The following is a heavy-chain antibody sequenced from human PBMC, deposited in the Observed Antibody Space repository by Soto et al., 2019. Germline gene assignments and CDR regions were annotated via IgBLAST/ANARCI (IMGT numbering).Heavy chain of an antibody. V-gene: IGHV3-73*02. D-gene: IGHD3-3*01. CDR3: SRDDSDGFFN. CDR1: GFTFGASA. CDR2: FGSKGGTYAK. Sequence: EVQLVESGGGLVQPGGSLTLSCAASGFTFGASALQWVPQPSGKGLEWLARFGSKGGTYAKAYPASVIGRFTTSRDESTNPAYLQMNSLESEETAVYYCSRDDSDGFFNWGRGALGTVSA. J-gene: IGHJ4*02.